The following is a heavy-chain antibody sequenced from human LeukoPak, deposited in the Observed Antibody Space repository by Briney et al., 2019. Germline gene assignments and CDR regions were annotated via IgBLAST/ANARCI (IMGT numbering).Heavy chain of an antibody. D-gene: IGHD2-2*02. CDR2: IRSKANSYAT. CDR1: GFTFSGSA. V-gene: IGHV3-73*01. Sequence: GGSLRLSCAASGFTFSGSAMHWVRQASGKGLEWVGRIRSKANSYATAYAASVKGRFTISRDDSKNTAYLQMNSLKTEDTAVYYCTRVVPAAIGAFDIWGQGTMVTVSS. CDR3: TRVVPAAIGAFDI. J-gene: IGHJ3*02.